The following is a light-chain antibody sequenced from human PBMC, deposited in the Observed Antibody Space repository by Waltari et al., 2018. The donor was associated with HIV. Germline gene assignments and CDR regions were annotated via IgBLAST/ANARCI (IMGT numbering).Light chain of an antibody. V-gene: IGLV3-10*01. CDR2: EDT. CDR1: ALPKEY. CDR3: YSTNIRGNHRL. J-gene: IGLJ2*01. Sequence: SYELTQAPSVSVSPGQTARITCSGDALPKEYAYWYQQNSGQAPVLVIYEDTKRPSGIPERFSGSSSGTMATLTISGAQVEDEADYYCYSTNIRGNHRLFGGGTKLTVL.